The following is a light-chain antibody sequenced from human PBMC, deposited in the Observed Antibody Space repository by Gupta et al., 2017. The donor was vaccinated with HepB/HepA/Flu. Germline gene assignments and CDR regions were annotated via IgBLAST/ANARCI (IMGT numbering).Light chain of an antibody. Sequence: SHELTQPLSVSVSPGQTARITCSGDALAKQYAYWYQQKPGQAPVVIIYKDSGRPSGIPERFSGSSSGTTVTLTISAVQAEDEADYYCQSADSRGTHYVFGKGTTVTVL. J-gene: IGLJ1*01. V-gene: IGLV3-25*03. CDR2: KDS. CDR3: QSADSRGTHYV. CDR1: ALAKQY.